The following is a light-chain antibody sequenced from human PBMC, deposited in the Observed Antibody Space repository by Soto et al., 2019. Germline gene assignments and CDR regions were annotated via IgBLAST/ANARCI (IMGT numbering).Light chain of an antibody. CDR2: EAS. CDR3: QQYQNLPLT. J-gene: IGKJ4*01. V-gene: IGKV1-33*01. Sequence: DIQMTQSPSPLPASIGDRVTITCQASQDISNSLNWYQQRPGKAPKLLIYEASNLETGVPSRFSGSGSGTDFSFTITTLQPEDVATYYCQQYQNLPLTFGGGTNVEIK. CDR1: QDISNS.